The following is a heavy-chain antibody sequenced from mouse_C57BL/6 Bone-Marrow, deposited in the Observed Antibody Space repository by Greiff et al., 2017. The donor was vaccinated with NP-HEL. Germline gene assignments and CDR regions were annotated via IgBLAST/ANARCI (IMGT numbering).Heavy chain of an antibody. D-gene: IGHD1-1*01. CDR1: GFTFSSYT. Sequence: EVQGVESGGGLVKPGGSLKLSCAASGFTFSSYTMSWVRQTPEKRLEWVATISGGGGNTYYPDSVKGRFTISRDNAKNTLYLQMSSLRSEDTALYYCARPDYYGSSYAWFAYWGQGTLVTVSA. V-gene: IGHV5-9*01. CDR3: ARPDYYGSSYAWFAY. J-gene: IGHJ3*01. CDR2: ISGGGGNT.